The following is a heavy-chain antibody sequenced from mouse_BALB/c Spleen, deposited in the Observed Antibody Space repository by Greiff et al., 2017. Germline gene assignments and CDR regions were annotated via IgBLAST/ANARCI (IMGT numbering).Heavy chain of an antibody. CDR2: INPSTGYT. Sequence: QVQLKQSGAELAKPGASVKMSCKASGYTFTSYWMHWVKQRPGQGLEWIGYINPSTGYTEYNQKFKDKATLTADKSSSTAYMQLSSLTSEDSAVYYCARRGMTSFAYWGQGTLVTVSA. CDR1: GYTFTSYW. J-gene: IGHJ3*01. D-gene: IGHD2-10*02. CDR3: ARRGMTSFAY. V-gene: IGHV1-7*01.